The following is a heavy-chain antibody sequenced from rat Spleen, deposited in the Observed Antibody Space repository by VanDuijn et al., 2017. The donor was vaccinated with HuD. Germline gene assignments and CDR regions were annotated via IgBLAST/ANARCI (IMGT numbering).Heavy chain of an antibody. CDR2: IWSGGNT. Sequence: QVQLKESGPGLAQPSQTLSLTCTVSGLSLSSNSVTWIRQPPGKGLEWLGVIWSGGNTDYNSALKSRLNISRDTSKNQVFLKMNSLQSEDTTTYYCARGRIGHWYFDFWGPGTMVTVSS. V-gene: IGHV2-1*01. CDR3: ARGRIGHWYFDF. D-gene: IGHD1-6*01. CDR1: GLSLSSNS. J-gene: IGHJ1*01.